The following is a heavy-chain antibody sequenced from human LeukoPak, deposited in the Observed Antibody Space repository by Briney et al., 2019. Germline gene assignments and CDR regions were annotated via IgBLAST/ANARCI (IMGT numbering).Heavy chain of an antibody. CDR3: AKDRTYYGMDV. V-gene: IGHV3-30*18. J-gene: IGHJ6*02. Sequence: GGSLRLSCAASGFTFSSYGMHWVRQAPGKGLEWVAVISYDGSNKYYADSVKGRFTISRDNSKNTLYLRMNSLRAEDTAVYYCAKDRTYYGMDVWGQGTTVTVSS. CDR1: GFTFSSYG. CDR2: ISYDGSNK.